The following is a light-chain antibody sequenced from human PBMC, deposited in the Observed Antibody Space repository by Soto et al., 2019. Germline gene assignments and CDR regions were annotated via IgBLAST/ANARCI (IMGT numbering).Light chain of an antibody. J-gene: IGKJ1*01. V-gene: IGKV3-15*01. CDR2: GAS. CDR1: QSVSSN. CDR3: QQYNIWPPWT. Sequence: EIVMTQSPATLSVSPGERVTLSCRASQSVSSNLAWYQQKPGQAPRLLIYGASTRATGIPGRFSGSGSGTEFTLTISSLQSEDFAVYYCQQYNIWPPWTFGQGTKVDIK.